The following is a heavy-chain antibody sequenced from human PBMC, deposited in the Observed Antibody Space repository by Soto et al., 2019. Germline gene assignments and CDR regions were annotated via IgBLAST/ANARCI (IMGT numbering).Heavy chain of an antibody. Sequence: ASVKVSCKASGYTFTSYGISWVRQAPGQGLEWMGWISAYNGNTNYAQKLQGRVTMTTDTSTSTAYMELRSLRSDDTAVYYCARGVYYDFWSGYLNYYGMDVWGQGTTVTVSS. D-gene: IGHD3-3*01. V-gene: IGHV1-18*01. CDR3: ARGVYYDFWSGYLNYYGMDV. CDR1: GYTFTSYG. CDR2: ISAYNGNT. J-gene: IGHJ6*02.